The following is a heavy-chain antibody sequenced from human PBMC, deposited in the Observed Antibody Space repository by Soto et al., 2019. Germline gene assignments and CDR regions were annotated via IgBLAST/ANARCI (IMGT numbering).Heavy chain of an antibody. CDR1: GFTFRRYA. CDR2: IRSSGGST. CDR3: AKVFYDSTGYLFDALDV. J-gene: IGHJ3*01. D-gene: IGHD3-22*01. Sequence: AGGSLRLSCATSGFTFRRYAMTWVRQAPGKGLEWVSTIRSSGGSTYYADSVKGRVTISRDNSKNMLFMQMNSLRAEDTAVYYCAKVFYDSTGYLFDALDVWGQGTIVTVSS. V-gene: IGHV3-23*01.